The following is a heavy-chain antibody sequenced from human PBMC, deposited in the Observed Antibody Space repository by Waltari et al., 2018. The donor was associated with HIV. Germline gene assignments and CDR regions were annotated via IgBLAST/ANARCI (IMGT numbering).Heavy chain of an antibody. CDR3: ARGLGGSYYYGVDV. CDR1: GYLFTNYG. J-gene: IGHJ6*02. Sequence: QVHLVQSGAEVQLPGASVRVSCKTSGYLFTNYGVSWVRQAPGQGLEWLGWISGYNANTNYAQRLQGRVTLTTDTSTSTAYMELRSLRSDDTAVYYCARGLGGSYYYGVDVWGQGTTVTVS. V-gene: IGHV1-18*01. CDR2: ISGYNANT.